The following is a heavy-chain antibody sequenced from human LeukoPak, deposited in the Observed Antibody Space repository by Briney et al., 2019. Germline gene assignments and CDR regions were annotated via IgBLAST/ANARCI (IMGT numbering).Heavy chain of an antibody. D-gene: IGHD3-16*01. V-gene: IGHV4-34*01. CDR1: GGSFSGYY. Sequence: SETPSLTCAVYGGSFSGYYWSWIRQPPGKGLEWIGEINHSGSTNYNPSLKSRVTISVDTSKNQFSLKLSSVTAADTAVYYCATIGALYYFDYWGQGTLVTVSS. CDR2: INHSGST. CDR3: ATIGALYYFDY. J-gene: IGHJ4*02.